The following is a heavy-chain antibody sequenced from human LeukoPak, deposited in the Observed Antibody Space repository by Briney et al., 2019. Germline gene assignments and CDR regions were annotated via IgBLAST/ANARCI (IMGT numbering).Heavy chain of an antibody. V-gene: IGHV4-30-2*01. CDR3: ARHVRVRPPRPVLRFLEWLPQNERVNGFDY. Sequence: SETLSLTCTVSGGSISSGGYYWSWIRQPPGKGLEWIGYIYHSGSTYYNPSLKSRVTISVDTSKNQFSLKLSSVTAADTAVYYCARHVRVRPPRPVLRFLEWLPQNERVNGFDYWGQGTLVTVSS. CDR1: GGSISSGGYY. J-gene: IGHJ4*02. CDR2: IYHSGST. D-gene: IGHD3-3*01.